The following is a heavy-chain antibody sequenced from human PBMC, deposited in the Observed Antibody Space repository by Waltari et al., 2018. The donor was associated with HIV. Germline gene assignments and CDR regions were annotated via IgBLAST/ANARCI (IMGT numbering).Heavy chain of an antibody. J-gene: IGHJ4*02. CDR3: ARGGQYSDY. D-gene: IGHD3-16*01. CDR2: ISAYNGDT. CDR1: GYTFTNHD. Sequence: QVHLVQSGAEVKEPGASVRVSCKASGYTFTNHDISWVRQAPGQGLEWMAWISAYNGDTDYEQRFQGRLTLTTDTSTTTAYMELRSLRSDDTAVYYCARGGQYSDYWGQGTLVTVS. V-gene: IGHV1-18*01.